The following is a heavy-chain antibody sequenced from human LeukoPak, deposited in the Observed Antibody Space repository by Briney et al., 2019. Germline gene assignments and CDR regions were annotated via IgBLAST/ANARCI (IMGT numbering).Heavy chain of an antibody. Sequence: SETLSLTCAVYGGSFSGYYWSWIRQPPGKGLEWIGEINHSGSTNYNPSLKSRVTISVDTSKNQFSLKLSSVTAADTAVYYCARVAYCGGDCYRSLYYYYYYMDVWGKGTTVTVSS. CDR2: INHSGST. V-gene: IGHV4-34*01. J-gene: IGHJ6*03. CDR3: ARVAYCGGDCYRSLYYYYYYMDV. CDR1: GGSFSGYY. D-gene: IGHD2-21*02.